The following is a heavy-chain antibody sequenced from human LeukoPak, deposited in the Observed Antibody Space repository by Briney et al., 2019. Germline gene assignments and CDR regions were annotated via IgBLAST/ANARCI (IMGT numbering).Heavy chain of an antibody. CDR1: GFSFSRYW. V-gene: IGHV3-74*01. Sequence: GGSLRLSCVASGFSFSRYWMHWVRQAPGKGLVWVSYIDTEGSTTNYADSVKGRFTISRDNAKNSLYLQMNSLRAEDTAVYYCARAAGRIAAAGKAVIWGQGTMVTVSS. CDR2: IDTEGSTT. J-gene: IGHJ3*02. D-gene: IGHD6-13*01. CDR3: ARAAGRIAAAGKAVI.